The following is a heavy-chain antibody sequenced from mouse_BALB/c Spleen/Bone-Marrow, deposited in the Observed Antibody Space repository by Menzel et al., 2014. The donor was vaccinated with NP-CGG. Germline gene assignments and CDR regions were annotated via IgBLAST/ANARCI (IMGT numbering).Heavy chain of an antibody. D-gene: IGHD2-3*01. CDR1: GYTFTTYT. V-gene: IGHV1-4*01. CDR2: INPSSGYT. Sequence: VQLVESGAELARPGASVKMSCRASGYTFTTYTIHWVRQGPGQGLEWIGYINPSSGYTNYIQKFKDKATLTADKSSSTAYMQLSSLTSEDSAVYYCARRDDGYVFFDYWGQGTTLAVSS. J-gene: IGHJ2*01. CDR3: ARRDDGYVFFDY.